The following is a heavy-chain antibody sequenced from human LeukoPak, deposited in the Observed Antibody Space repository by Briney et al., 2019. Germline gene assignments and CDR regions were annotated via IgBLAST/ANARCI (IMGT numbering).Heavy chain of an antibody. CDR2: IVVGSGNT. CDR1: GFTFTSSA. D-gene: IGHD3-3*01. V-gene: IGHV1-58*02. J-gene: IGHJ4*02. Sequence: SVKVSCKASGFTFTSSAMQWVRQARGQRLEWIGWIVVGSGNTNYAQKFQERVTITRDMSTSTAYMELSSLRSEHTAVYYCGGGPERSGWDGGGDYWGQGTLVTVSS. CDR3: GGGPERSGWDGGGDY.